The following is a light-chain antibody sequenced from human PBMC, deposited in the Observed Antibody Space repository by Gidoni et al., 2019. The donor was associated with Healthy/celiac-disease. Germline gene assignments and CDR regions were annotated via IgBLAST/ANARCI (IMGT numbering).Light chain of an antibody. CDR3: AAWDDSLNGWV. V-gene: IGLV1-44*01. CDR1: SSNIGSNT. CDR2: SNN. J-gene: IGLJ3*02. Sequence: QSVLTQPPSASVTPGPRVTISCSGSSSNIGSNTVNWYQQLPGTAPKLLSYSNNQRPSGVPDRVSGAKSGTSASLAISGLQSEDEADYYCAAWDDSLNGWVFGGGTKLTV.